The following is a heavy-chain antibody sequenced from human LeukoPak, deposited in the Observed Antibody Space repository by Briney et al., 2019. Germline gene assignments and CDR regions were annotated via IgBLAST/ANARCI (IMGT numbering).Heavy chain of an antibody. J-gene: IGHJ4*02. CDR2: ISGAGGTT. CDR1: GFTFNDYP. CDR3: ARGPSGYHNT. D-gene: IGHD5-12*01. Sequence: PGGSLRLSCEDSGFTFNDYPMSWVRQAPGKGLEWVSSISGAGGTTYYADSVKGRFTISRDNSKNTVYLQMNSLRAEDTAVYYCARGPSGYHNTGGQGTLVTVSS. V-gene: IGHV3-23*01.